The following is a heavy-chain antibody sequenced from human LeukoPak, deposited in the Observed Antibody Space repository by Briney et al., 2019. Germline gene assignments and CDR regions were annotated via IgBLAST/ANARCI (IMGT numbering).Heavy chain of an antibody. CDR2: FDPEGGET. Sequence: GASVKVSCKVSGYTLTELSMHWVRQAPGKGLEWMGGFDPEGGETIYAQKFQGRVTITEDTSTDTAYMELSSLRSEDTAVYYCATNSGGTEYSRPGDLDYWGQGALVTVSS. CDR1: GYTLTELS. V-gene: IGHV1-24*01. CDR3: ATNSGGTEYSRPGDLDY. J-gene: IGHJ4*02. D-gene: IGHD6-6*01.